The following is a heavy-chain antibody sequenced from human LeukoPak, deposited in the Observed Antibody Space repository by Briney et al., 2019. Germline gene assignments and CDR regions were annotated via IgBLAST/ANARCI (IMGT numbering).Heavy chain of an antibody. V-gene: IGHV3-7*01. D-gene: IGHD1-1*01. CDR3: ATYINWVAGDD. CDR1: GFIFSNAW. J-gene: IGHJ6*02. CDR2: INHEGGDI. Sequence: GGSLRLSCAASGFIFSNAWMNWVRQAPGKGLEWVANINHEGGDIHYVDSVKGRFTISRDNAKDSLYLQMNSLRDEDTAVYYCATYINWVAGDDWGQGTTVTVSS.